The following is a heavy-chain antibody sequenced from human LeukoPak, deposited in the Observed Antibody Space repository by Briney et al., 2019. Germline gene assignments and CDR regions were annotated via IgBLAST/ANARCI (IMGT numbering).Heavy chain of an antibody. CDR2: ISGNGGRT. V-gene: IGHV3-23*01. Sequence: PGGSLRLSCAAYGFTFSTYTMAWVRQAPGGGMEWVSGISGNGGRTYYADSVKGRFAISRDDSKSTLYLQMNSLRGEDTAVYYCAKDFGRNLGGPGYWGRGTLVIVSS. CDR3: AKDFGRNLGGPGY. J-gene: IGHJ4*02. CDR1: GFTFSTYT. D-gene: IGHD3-10*01.